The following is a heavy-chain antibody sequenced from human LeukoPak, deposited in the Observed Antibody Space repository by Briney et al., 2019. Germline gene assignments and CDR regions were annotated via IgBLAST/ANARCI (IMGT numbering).Heavy chain of an antibody. CDR3: ATRGVAAADYYYYYMDV. Sequence: ASVKVSCKVSGYTLTELSMHWVRQAPGKGLEWMAGFDPEDGETIYAQKFQGRVTMTEDTSTDTAYMELSSLRSEDTAVYYCATRGVAAADYYYYYMDVWGKGTTVTVSS. V-gene: IGHV1-24*01. CDR2: FDPEDGET. J-gene: IGHJ6*03. D-gene: IGHD6-13*01. CDR1: GYTLTELS.